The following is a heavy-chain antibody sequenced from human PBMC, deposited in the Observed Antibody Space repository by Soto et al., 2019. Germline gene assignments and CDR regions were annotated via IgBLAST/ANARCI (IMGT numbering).Heavy chain of an antibody. CDR1: GFTFSSYW. J-gene: IGHJ6*03. CDR2: IKQDGSEK. V-gene: IGHV3-7*01. CDR3: ARSGGQYSVFYYYYYYMDV. Sequence: GGSLRLSCAASGFTFSSYWMSWVRQAPGKGLEWVANIKQDGSEKYYVDSVKGRFTISRDNAKNSLYLQMNSLRAEDTAVYYCARSGGQYSVFYYYYYYMDVWGKGTTVTVSS. D-gene: IGHD3-16*01.